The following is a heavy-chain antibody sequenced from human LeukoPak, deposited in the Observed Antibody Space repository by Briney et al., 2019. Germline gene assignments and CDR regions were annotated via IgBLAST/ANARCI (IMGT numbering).Heavy chain of an antibody. Sequence: PGGSLRLSCAASGFTFSSYWMSWVRQAPGKGLEWVANIKQDGSEKYYVDSVKGRFTISRDNAKNSQYLQMNSLRAEDTAVYYCARDIESGGYGGTCDYWGQGTLVTVSS. J-gene: IGHJ4*02. CDR3: ARDIESGGYGGTCDY. CDR2: IKQDGSEK. D-gene: IGHD5-12*01. V-gene: IGHV3-7*01. CDR1: GFTFSSYW.